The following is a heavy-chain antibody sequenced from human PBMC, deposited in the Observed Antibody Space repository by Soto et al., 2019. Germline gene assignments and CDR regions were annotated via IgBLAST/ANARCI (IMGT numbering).Heavy chain of an antibody. CDR2: IKRKIDGETT. CDR1: GFSITNAG. Sequence: EVQLVESGGGLVKPGGSLRLSCVASGFSITNAGMNWVRQAPGKGLEWVGRIKRKIDGETTDYAAPVKGRFTISRDDSKNMLYLQMNSLKADDTALYYCTTGSVEGVWGQGTTVTVSS. D-gene: IGHD2-15*01. CDR3: TTGSVEGV. J-gene: IGHJ6*02. V-gene: IGHV3-15*07.